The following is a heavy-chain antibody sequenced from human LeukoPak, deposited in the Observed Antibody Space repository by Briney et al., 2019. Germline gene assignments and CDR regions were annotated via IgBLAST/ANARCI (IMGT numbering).Heavy chain of an antibody. CDR3: ARGHPSVLRYFDWMGGHDY. J-gene: IGHJ4*02. D-gene: IGHD3-9*01. CDR1: GGSFSPYY. CDR2: INHSGST. Sequence: SETLSLTCTVYGGSFSPYYWNWIRQPPGKGLEWIGEINHSGSTNYNPSLKSRVTISVDTSKNQFSLKLSSVTAADTAVYYCARGHPSVLRYFDWMGGHDYWGQGTLVTVSS. V-gene: IGHV4-34*01.